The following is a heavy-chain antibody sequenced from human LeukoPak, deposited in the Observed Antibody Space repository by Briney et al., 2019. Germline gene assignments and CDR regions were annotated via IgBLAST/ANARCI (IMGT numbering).Heavy chain of an antibody. V-gene: IGHV3-7*01. CDR3: ARDRRLHYYDSSGPLGYDYHSLDV. J-gene: IGHJ6*02. CDR2: IKQDGSER. CDR1: GFTFSDYY. Sequence: PGGSLRLSCAASGFTFSDYYMSWIRQAPGQGLEWVASIKQDGSERYYVDSVKGRFTISRDNAKNSAYLQMNSLRADDTAVYYCARDRRLHYYDSSGPLGYDYHSLDVWGQGTTVIVSS. D-gene: IGHD3-22*01.